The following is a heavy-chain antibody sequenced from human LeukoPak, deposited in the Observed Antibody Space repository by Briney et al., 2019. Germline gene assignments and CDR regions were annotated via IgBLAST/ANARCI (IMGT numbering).Heavy chain of an antibody. CDR1: GGSFSGHY. J-gene: IGHJ6*03. Sequence: SETLSLTCAVYGGSFSGHYWSWIRQPPGKGLEWIGEINHSGSTNYNPSLKSRVTISVDTSKNQFSLKLSSVTAADTAVYYCARLGVYYYYMDVWGKGTTVTVSS. V-gene: IGHV4-34*01. CDR3: ARLGVYYYYMDV. CDR2: INHSGST. D-gene: IGHD3-16*01.